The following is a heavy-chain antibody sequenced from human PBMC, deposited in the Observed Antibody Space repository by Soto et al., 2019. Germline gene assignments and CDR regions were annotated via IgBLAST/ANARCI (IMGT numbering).Heavy chain of an antibody. D-gene: IGHD5-18*01. Sequence: SETLSLTCTVSGCSICSYYWSWIRQPPGKGLEWIGEINHSGSTNYNPSLKSRVTISVDTSKNQFSLKLSSVTAADTAVYYCARLNGYSYGSFRYYYGMDVWGQGTTVTVSS. CDR1: GCSICSYY. J-gene: IGHJ6*02. CDR2: INHSGST. CDR3: ARLNGYSYGSFRYYYGMDV. V-gene: IGHV4-34*01.